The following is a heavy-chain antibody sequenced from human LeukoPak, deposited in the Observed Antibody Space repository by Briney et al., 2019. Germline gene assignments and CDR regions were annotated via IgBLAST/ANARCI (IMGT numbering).Heavy chain of an antibody. Sequence: PGGSLRLSCAASGFTFSNYWMHWVRQAPGKGLVWVSRIDSDGKSTNYADSAKGRFTISSDNAKNTLYLQMNSLRVEDTAVYYCVRDKEVVTGIGWFDPWGQGTLVTVSS. CDR2: IDSDGKST. J-gene: IGHJ5*02. V-gene: IGHV3-74*01. CDR1: GFTFSNYW. D-gene: IGHD2-21*02. CDR3: VRDKEVVTGIGWFDP.